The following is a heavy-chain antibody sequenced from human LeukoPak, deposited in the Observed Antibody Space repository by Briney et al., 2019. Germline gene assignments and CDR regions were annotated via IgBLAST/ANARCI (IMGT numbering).Heavy chain of an antibody. Sequence: PSETLSLTCAVSGYSISSGYYWGWIRQPPGKGLEWIGNIYHSGSTYYNPSLKSRVTISVDTPKNQFSLKLNSVTAADTAVYYCARYGYSSSAGDYWGQGTLVTVSS. CDR1: GYSISSGYY. V-gene: IGHV4-38-2*01. CDR3: ARYGYSSSAGDY. J-gene: IGHJ4*02. D-gene: IGHD6-6*01. CDR2: IYHSGST.